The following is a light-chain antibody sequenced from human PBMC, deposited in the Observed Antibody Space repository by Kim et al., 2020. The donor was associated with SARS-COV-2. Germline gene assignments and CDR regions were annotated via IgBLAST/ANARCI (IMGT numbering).Light chain of an antibody. CDR1: SSNIGSNY. V-gene: IGLV1-47*01. CDR2: RNN. CDR3: AAWDDSLNWV. J-gene: IGLJ3*02. Sequence: PGQGVTTSCSGSSSNIGSNYVYGYQQLPGTAPKLLIYRNNQRPSGAPDRFAGSKSGTSASLAISGLRSEDEADYYCAAWDDSLNWVFGGGTKLTVL.